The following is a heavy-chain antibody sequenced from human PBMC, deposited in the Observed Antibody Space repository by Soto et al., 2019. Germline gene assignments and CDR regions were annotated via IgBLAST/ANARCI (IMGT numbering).Heavy chain of an antibody. J-gene: IGHJ4*02. CDR1: GGSISSGDYY. CDR3: ARQLELQQFDY. CDR2: IYYSGST. D-gene: IGHD1-7*01. V-gene: IGHV4-30-4*01. Sequence: PSETLSLTCTVSGGSISSGDYYWSWIRQPPGKGLEWIGYIYYSGSTYYNPSLKSRVTISVDTSKNQFSLKLSSVTAADTAVYYCARQLELQQFDYWGQGTLVTVSS.